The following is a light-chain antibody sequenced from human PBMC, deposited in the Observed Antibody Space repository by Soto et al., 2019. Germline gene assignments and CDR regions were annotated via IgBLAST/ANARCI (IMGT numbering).Light chain of an antibody. CDR1: QIVRGW. Sequence: DIQMTQSPSSLSASVGDRVTITCRASQIVRGWLAWYQQKPGKAPKLLIYDASTLANGVPSTFSGSGSGSEFTLTISSLQPGDFATYFCQQYSSFLTFGRGTKVEVK. CDR2: DAS. V-gene: IGKV1-5*01. CDR3: QQYSSFLT. J-gene: IGKJ1*01.